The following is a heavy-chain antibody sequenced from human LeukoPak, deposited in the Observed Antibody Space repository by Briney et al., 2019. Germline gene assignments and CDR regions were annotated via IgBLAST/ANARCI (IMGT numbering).Heavy chain of an antibody. CDR2: IYYSGST. CDR1: GGSISSSSYY. Sequence: SETLSLTCTVSGGSISSSSYYWGWIRQPPGXGLEWIGSIYYSGSTYYNPSLKSRVTISVDTSKNQFSLKLSSVTAADTAVYYCARRVSCSGGSCYHYFDYWGQGTLVTVSS. CDR3: ARRVSCSGGSCYHYFDY. D-gene: IGHD2-15*01. V-gene: IGHV4-39*01. J-gene: IGHJ4*02.